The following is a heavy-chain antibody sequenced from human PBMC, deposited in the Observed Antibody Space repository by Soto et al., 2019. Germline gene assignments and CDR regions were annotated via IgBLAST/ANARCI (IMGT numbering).Heavy chain of an antibody. CDR3: AREDESSGKAGTFHN. CDR1: GGSISSGPYS. Sequence: PSETLSLTCTVSGGSISSGPYSWGWIRQPPGEGLEWIGTFHYSESTYYNLSLKSRVTISVDTSKNTLSLQMTSLRTEDTAVYYCAREDESSGKAGTFHNWGQGTLVTVSS. CDR2: FHYSEST. D-gene: IGHD3-22*01. J-gene: IGHJ1*01. V-gene: IGHV4-39*02.